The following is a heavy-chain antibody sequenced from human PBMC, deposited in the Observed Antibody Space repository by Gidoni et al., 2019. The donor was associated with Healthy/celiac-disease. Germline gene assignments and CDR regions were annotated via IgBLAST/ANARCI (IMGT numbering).Heavy chain of an antibody. J-gene: IGHJ3*02. D-gene: IGHD3-16*02. V-gene: IGHV4-61*01. CDR2: IYYSGST. Sequence: QVQLQESGPGLVKPSETLSLPCTVSGGSVSSGSYYWSWIRQPPGKGLEWIGYIYYSGSTNYNPSLKSRVTISVDTSKNQFSLKLSSVTAADTAVYYCARDHPLRLGEPSLVAFDIWGQGTMVTVSS. CDR3: ARDHPLRLGEPSLVAFDI. CDR1: GGSVSSGSYY.